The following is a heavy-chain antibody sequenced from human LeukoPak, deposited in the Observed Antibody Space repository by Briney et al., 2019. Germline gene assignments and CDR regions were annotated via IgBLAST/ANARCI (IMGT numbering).Heavy chain of an antibody. V-gene: IGHV3-30*18. CDR3: AKGYGLQLVNNWFDP. CDR1: GFTFSTYG. Sequence: GGSLRLSCAASGFTFSTYGMHWVRQAPGKGLEWMAVISYDGSNKYYADSVKGRFTISRDNSMNTLYLQMNSLTTEDTSIYYCAKGYGLQLVNNWFDPWGQGTLVTVSS. D-gene: IGHD6-13*01. CDR2: ISYDGSNK. J-gene: IGHJ5*02.